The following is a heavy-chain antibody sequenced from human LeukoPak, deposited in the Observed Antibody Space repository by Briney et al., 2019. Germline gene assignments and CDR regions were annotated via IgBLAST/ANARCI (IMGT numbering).Heavy chain of an antibody. J-gene: IGHJ3*02. D-gene: IGHD3-10*02. V-gene: IGHV3-74*01. Sequence: GGSLRLSCAASGFTFSSFWMHWVRQAPGKGLVWLSRVNSDGNITTYADSVRGGFTISRDNAKNTLYLQMNSLRAEDTAVYYCARRGLVPAFDIWGQGTMVSVTS. CDR3: ARRGLVPAFDI. CDR1: GFTFSSFW. CDR2: VNSDGNIT.